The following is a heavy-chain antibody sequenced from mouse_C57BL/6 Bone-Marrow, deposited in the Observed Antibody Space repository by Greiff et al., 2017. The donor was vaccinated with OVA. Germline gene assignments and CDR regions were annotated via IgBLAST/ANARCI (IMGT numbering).Heavy chain of an antibody. Sequence: QVHVKQPGAELVKPGASVKMSCKASGYTFTSYWITWVKQRPGQGLEWIGDIYPGSGSTNYNEKFKSKATLTVDTSSSTAYMQLSSLTSEDSAVYYCATYYGSRWGQGTLVTVSA. V-gene: IGHV1-55*01. CDR3: ATYYGSR. D-gene: IGHD1-1*01. CDR1: GYTFTSYW. CDR2: IYPGSGST. J-gene: IGHJ3*02.